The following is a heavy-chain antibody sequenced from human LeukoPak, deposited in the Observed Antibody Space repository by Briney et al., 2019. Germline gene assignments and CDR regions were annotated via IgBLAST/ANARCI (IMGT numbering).Heavy chain of an antibody. Sequence: SETLSLTCTVSGGSISSYYWSSIRQPPGKGREWSGYIYYSGSTNYNPSLKSRVTISVDTSKNQFSLKLSSVTAADTAVYYCARGDYYDSSGYWPFDYWGQGTLVTVSS. CDR1: GGSISSYY. J-gene: IGHJ4*02. D-gene: IGHD3-22*01. V-gene: IGHV4-59*01. CDR2: IYYSGST. CDR3: ARGDYYDSSGYWPFDY.